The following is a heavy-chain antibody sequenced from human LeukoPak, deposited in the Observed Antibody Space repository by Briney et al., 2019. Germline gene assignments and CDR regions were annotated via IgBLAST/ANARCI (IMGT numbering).Heavy chain of an antibody. CDR3: ARAVVPAARAGNIWFDP. D-gene: IGHD2-2*01. CDR1: GYTFTSYG. CDR2: ISAYNGNT. Sequence: GASVKVSCKASGYTFTSYGISWVRQAPGQGLEWMGWISAYNGNTNYAQKLQGRVTMTTDTSTSTAYMELRSLRSDDTAVYYCARAVVPAARAGNIWFDPWGQGTLVTVSS. V-gene: IGHV1-18*01. J-gene: IGHJ5*02.